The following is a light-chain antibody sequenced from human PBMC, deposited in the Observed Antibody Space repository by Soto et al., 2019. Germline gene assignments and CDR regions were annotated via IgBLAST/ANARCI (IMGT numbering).Light chain of an antibody. Sequence: QSVLTQPASVSGSPGQSITISCTGTSSDVGGYNYVSWYQQHPGKAPKLMIYDVSNRPSGVSNRFSGSKSGNTASLTISGLQAEDEADYYYSSYTSSSTPNDVFGTGTKLTVL. CDR1: SSDVGGYNY. CDR2: DVS. CDR3: SSYTSSSTPNDV. V-gene: IGLV2-14*01. J-gene: IGLJ1*01.